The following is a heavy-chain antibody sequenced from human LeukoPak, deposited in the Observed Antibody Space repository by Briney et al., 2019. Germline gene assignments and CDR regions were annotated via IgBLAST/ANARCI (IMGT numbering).Heavy chain of an antibody. CDR3: ARSWNDVDYYYYGMDV. J-gene: IGHJ6*02. CDR2: IIPILGIA. Sequence: GSSVKVSCKASGGTFSSYAISWVRQAPGQGLEWMGRIIPILGIANYAQKFQGRVTITADKSTSTAYMELSRLRSEDTAVYYCARSWNDVDYYYYGMDVWGQGTTVTVSS. CDR1: GGTFSSYA. V-gene: IGHV1-69*04. D-gene: IGHD1-1*01.